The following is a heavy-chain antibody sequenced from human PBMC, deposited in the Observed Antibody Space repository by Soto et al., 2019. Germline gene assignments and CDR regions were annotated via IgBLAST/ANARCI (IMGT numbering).Heavy chain of an antibody. D-gene: IGHD3-10*01. CDR2: INPNSGGT. Sequence: GASVKVSCKASGYTFTGYYMHWVRQAPGQGLEWMGWINPNSGGTNYAQKFQGWVTMTRDTSISTAYMEMSRLRSDDTAVYYCARDAEKVEWLGELFGGYYYYGMDVWGQGTTVTVS. J-gene: IGHJ6*02. V-gene: IGHV1-2*04. CDR1: GYTFTGYY. CDR3: ARDAEKVEWLGELFGGYYYYGMDV.